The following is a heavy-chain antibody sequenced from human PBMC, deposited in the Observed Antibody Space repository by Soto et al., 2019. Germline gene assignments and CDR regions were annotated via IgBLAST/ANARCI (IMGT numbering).Heavy chain of an antibody. CDR1: GFTFSSYA. J-gene: IGHJ4*02. CDR2: ISYDGSNK. Sequence: QVLLVESGGGVVQPGRSLRLSCAASGFTFSSYAMHWVRQAPGKGLEWVAVISYDGSNKYYADSVKGRFTISRDNSKNTLYLQMNSLRAEDTAVYYCARDVYCSGGSCYWGEVDYWGQGTLVTVSS. CDR3: ARDVYCSGGSCYWGEVDY. D-gene: IGHD2-15*01. V-gene: IGHV3-30-3*01.